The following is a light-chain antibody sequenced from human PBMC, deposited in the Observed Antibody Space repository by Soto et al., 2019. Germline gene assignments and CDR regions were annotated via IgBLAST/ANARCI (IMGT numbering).Light chain of an antibody. CDR3: QQYYSLPPT. CDR2: PAS. V-gene: IGKV1-33*01. Sequence: DIQMTQSPSSLSASVGDRVTITCQASQGINYYLNWFQQKPGKAPKLLIYPASNLQTGVPSRFSGSGSGTDFTLTISRLQPEDFATYFCQQYYSLPPTFGGGTKVEIK. CDR1: QGINYY. J-gene: IGKJ4*01.